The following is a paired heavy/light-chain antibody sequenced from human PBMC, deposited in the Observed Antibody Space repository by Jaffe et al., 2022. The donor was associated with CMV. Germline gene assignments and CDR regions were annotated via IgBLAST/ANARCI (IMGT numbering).Heavy chain of an antibody. CDR1: GFTFSTYD. D-gene: IGHD3-10*01. V-gene: IGHV3-30*18. J-gene: IGHJ6*02. CDR2: ISYHESNK. CDR3: AKGAFYGSGNEGA. Sequence: QVQLVESGGGVVQPGRSLRLSCAASGFTFSTYDMHWVRQAPGKGLEWVAVISYHESNKYYADSVKGRFTISRDNSKNTVYLQMNSLRVEDTAVYYCAKGAFYGSGNEGAWGQGTTVTVSS.
Light chain of an antibody. CDR3: MQGRHWPT. V-gene: IGKV2-30*01. CDR1: QSLVYSDGNTY. J-gene: IGKJ2*01. CDR2: NVS. Sequence: DVVMTQSPLSLPVTLGQPASISCRSSQSLVYSDGNTYLNWFQQRPGQSPRRLIYNVSNRDSGVPDRFSGSGSGTDFTLKISRVEAEDVGVYYCMQGRHWPTFGQGTKLEIK.